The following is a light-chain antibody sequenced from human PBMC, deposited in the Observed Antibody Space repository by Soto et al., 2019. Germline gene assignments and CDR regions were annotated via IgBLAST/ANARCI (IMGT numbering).Light chain of an antibody. J-gene: IGLJ2*01. CDR3: QSYDSSPQVV. V-gene: IGLV1-40*01. Sequence: QSVLTQPPSVSGAPGQRVTISCTGSSSNIGAGYDVHWYQQLPGTAPKLLIYGNSNRPSGVPDQFSGSKSGTSASLAITGLQAEDEADYYCQSYDSSPQVVFGGGTKVTVL. CDR2: GNS. CDR1: SSNIGAGYD.